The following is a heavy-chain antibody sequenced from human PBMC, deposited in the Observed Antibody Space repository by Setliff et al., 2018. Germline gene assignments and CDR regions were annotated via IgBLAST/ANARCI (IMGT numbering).Heavy chain of an antibody. V-gene: IGHV4-34*12. J-gene: IGHJ4*02. CDR1: GGSFSGYY. CDR2: SIHSGST. Sequence: SETLSLTCAVYGGSFSGYYWSWIRQPPGMRLEWIGESIHSGSTNYNPSLKSRVTISMDTSKNQFSLTVSSVTAADTAVYYYASSFSRREKFLLDYWGQGALVTVSS. CDR3: ASSFSRREKFLLDY.